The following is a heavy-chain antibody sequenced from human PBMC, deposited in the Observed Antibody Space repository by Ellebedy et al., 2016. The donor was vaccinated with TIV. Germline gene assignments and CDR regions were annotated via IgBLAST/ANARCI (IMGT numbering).Heavy chain of an antibody. CDR1: GGFMRSYY. CDR2: IHYSGTT. D-gene: IGHD2/OR15-2a*01. V-gene: IGHV4-59*01. Sequence: MPSETLSLTCSVSGGFMRSYYWSWISQPPGKGLEWIGYIHYSGTTTYNPSLKSRVTISVDTSKNQLSLKLNSVTAADTAVYYCTRGAAPNIGRADYWGQGILVTVSS. CDR3: TRGAAPNIGRADY. J-gene: IGHJ4*02.